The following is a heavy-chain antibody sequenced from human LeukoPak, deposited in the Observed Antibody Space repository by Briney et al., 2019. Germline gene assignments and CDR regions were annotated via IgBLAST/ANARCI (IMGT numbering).Heavy chain of an antibody. CDR1: GYTFTGYY. D-gene: IGHD5-18*01. Sequence: GASVKVFCKASGYTFTGYYMHWVRQAPGQGLEWMGWINPNSGGTNYAQKFQGRVTMTRDTSISTAYMELSRLRSDDTAVYYCARDFETAMALGYWGQGTLVTVSS. CDR3: ARDFETAMALGY. V-gene: IGHV1-2*02. J-gene: IGHJ4*02. CDR2: INPNSGGT.